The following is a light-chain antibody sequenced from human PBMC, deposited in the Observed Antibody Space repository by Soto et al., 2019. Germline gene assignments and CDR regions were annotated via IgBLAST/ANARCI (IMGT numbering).Light chain of an antibody. CDR2: EVS. CDR1: SSDVGGYNY. Sequence: QSALTQPASVSGSPGQSITISCTGTSSDVGGYNYVSWYQQHPGKAPKPMIYEVSNRPSGVSNRFSGSKSGNTASLTISGLQAEDEADYYCSSYTSISTVFGGGTKVTVL. CDR3: SSYTSISTV. J-gene: IGLJ2*01. V-gene: IGLV2-14*01.